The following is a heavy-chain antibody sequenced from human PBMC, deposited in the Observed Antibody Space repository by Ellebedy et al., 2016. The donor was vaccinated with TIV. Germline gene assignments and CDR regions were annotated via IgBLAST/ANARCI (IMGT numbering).Heavy chain of an antibody. CDR1: GGSFSGYY. D-gene: IGHD1-26*01. V-gene: IGHV4-34*01. J-gene: IGHJ4*02. CDR2: INHSGST. Sequence: SETLSLXXAVYGGSFSGYYWSWIRQPPGKGLEWIGEINHSGSTNYNPSLKSRVTISVDKSKNQFSLKLSSVTAADTAVYYCASWVVGATSFDYWGQGTLVTVSS. CDR3: ASWVVGATSFDY.